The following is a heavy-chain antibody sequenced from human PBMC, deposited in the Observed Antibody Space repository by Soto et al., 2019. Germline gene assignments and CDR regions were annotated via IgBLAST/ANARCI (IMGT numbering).Heavy chain of an antibody. CDR2: ISAYNGNT. CDR1: GYTFTCYA. V-gene: IGHV1-18*04. J-gene: IGHJ6*02. D-gene: IGHD2-2*01. CDR3: ARAVVVPAMDV. Sequence: GASVKVYCKASGYTFTCYAISWARQAPGQGLEWMGWISAYNGNTNYAQKLQGRVTMTTDTSTSTAYMELRSLRSDDTAVYYCARAVVVPAMDVWGQGTTVTVSS.